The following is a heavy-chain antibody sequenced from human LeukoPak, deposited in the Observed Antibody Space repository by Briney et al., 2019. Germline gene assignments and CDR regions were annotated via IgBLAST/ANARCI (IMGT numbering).Heavy chain of an antibody. CDR1: GFTFTSYV. CDR2: ISSDGSNK. CDR3: ARQAPSGNLDY. V-gene: IGHV3-30-3*01. Sequence: GGSLRLSCAASGFTFTSYVMHWVRQAPGQGLEWVGVISSDGSNKYYTDSVKGRFTISRDNSRNTLYLQMNSLRAEDTAVYYCARQAPSGNLDYWGQGTLVTVSS. J-gene: IGHJ4*02.